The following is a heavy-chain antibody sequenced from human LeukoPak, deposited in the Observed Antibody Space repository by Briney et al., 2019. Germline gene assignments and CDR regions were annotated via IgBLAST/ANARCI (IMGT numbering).Heavy chain of an antibody. J-gene: IGHJ5*02. V-gene: IGHV1-2*02. CDR1: GGTFSSYA. D-gene: IGHD4-17*01. Sequence: SVKVSCKASGGTFSSYAISWVRQAPGQGLEWMGWINPNSGGTNYAQKFQGRVTMTRDTSISTAYMELSRLRSDDTAVYYCARAQRGDYGDYSNWFDPWGQGTLVTVSS. CDR2: INPNSGGT. CDR3: ARAQRGDYGDYSNWFDP.